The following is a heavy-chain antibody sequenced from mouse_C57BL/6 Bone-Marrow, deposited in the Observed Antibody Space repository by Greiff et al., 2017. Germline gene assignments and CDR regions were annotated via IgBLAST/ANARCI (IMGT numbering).Heavy chain of an antibody. CDR1: GYTFTSYW. D-gene: IGHD1-1*01. V-gene: IGHV1-69*01. CDR3: AREIYYGSSYYFSY. CDR2: IDPSDSYT. J-gene: IGHJ2*01. Sequence: QVQLQQPGAELVMPGASVKLSCKASGYTFTSYWMHWVKQRPGQGLEWIGEIDPSDSYTNYNQKFKGKSTLTVDKSSSTAYMQLSSLTSEDSAVYCCAREIYYGSSYYFSYWGQSTTLTDSS.